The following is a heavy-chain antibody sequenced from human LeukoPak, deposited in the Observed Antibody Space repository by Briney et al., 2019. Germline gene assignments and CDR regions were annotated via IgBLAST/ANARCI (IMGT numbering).Heavy chain of an antibody. D-gene: IGHD5-18*01. J-gene: IGHJ4*02. V-gene: IGHV3-21*01. Sequence: GGSLRLSCAASGFTFSSYSMNWVRQAPGEGLEWVSSICSSSSYIYYADSVKGRFTISRDNAKNSLYLQMNSRRAEDTAVYYCAKDGYSYGYDYWGQGTLVTVSS. CDR3: AKDGYSYGYDY. CDR1: GFTFSSYS. CDR2: ICSSSSYI.